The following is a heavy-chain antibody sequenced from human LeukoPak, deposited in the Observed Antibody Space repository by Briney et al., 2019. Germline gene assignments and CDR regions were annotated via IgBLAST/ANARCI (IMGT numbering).Heavy chain of an antibody. CDR1: GFTFGDYA. J-gene: IGHJ4*02. CDR2: IRSKPYGGTT. Sequence: GGSLRLSCSASGFTFGDYAMSWFRQAPGKGLEWVGFIRSKPYGGTTEYAASVKGRFTISRDDSISIAYLQMNSLKTEDTAVYYCTRERMEAAGDYFDYWGQGTLVTVSS. D-gene: IGHD2-15*01. CDR3: TRERMEAAGDYFDY. V-gene: IGHV3-49*03.